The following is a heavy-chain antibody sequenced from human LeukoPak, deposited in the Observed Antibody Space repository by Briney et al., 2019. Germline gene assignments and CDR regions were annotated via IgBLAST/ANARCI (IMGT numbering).Heavy chain of an antibody. V-gene: IGHV4-59*11. Sequence: PSETLSLTCTVSGGSISSHYWSWIRQPPGKGLEWIGYIYYSGSTNYNPSLKSRVIISVDTSKNQFSLKLSSVTAADTAVYYCARDLHYAGFDPWGQGTLVTVSS. J-gene: IGHJ5*02. D-gene: IGHD4-17*01. CDR2: IYYSGST. CDR1: GGSISSHY. CDR3: ARDLHYAGFDP.